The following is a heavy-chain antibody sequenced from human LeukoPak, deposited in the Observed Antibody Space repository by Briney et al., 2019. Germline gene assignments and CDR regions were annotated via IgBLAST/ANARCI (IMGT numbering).Heavy chain of an antibody. V-gene: IGHV4-61*01. Sequence: PSETLSLTCTVSGGSISSSSYYWGWIRQPPGKGLEWIGYIYYSGSTNYNPSLKSRVTISVDTSKNQFSLKLSSVTAADTAVYYCARDSLGQQLDYWGQGTLVTVSS. D-gene: IGHD6-13*01. CDR2: IYYSGST. CDR3: ARDSLGQQLDY. CDR1: GGSISSSSYY. J-gene: IGHJ4*02.